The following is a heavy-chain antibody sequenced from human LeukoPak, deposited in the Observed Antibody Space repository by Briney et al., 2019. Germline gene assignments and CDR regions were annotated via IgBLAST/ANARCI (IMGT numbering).Heavy chain of an antibody. Sequence: SETLSLTCTVSGGSISSSSYYWGWIRQPPGTGLEWIGSIYYSGSTYYNPSLKSRVTISVDTSKNQFSLKLSSVTAADTAVYYCARSVRVVVAAVWFDPWGQGTLVTVSS. CDR2: IYYSGST. CDR1: GGSISSSSYY. V-gene: IGHV4-39*07. CDR3: ARSVRVVVAAVWFDP. J-gene: IGHJ5*02. D-gene: IGHD2-15*01.